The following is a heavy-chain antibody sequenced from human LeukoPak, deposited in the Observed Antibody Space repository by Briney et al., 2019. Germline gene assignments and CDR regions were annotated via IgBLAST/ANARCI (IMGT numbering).Heavy chain of an antibody. CDR3: AKLWRQEVYNNYVGV. D-gene: IGHD2-21*01. V-gene: IGHV3-23*01. CDR2: IIDSGDIT. J-gene: IGHJ6*03. CDR1: GFTFNRYA. Sequence: PRGSLRVSCEASGFTFNRYAMSWVPHAPGERLGWVSGIIDSGDITYYANSVKGPFTLSRDNTKNTLYLQMNSLRAEDTAGYYCAKLWRQEVYNNYVGVWGKGTTVAVSS.